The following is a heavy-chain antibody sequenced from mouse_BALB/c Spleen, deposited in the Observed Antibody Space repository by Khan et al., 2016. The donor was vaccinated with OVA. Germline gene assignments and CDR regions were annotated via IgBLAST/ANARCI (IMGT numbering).Heavy chain of an antibody. CDR3: ARTARIKY. Sequence: EVQLQESGPGLVKPSQSLSLTCTVTGYSITSGYGWNWIRQFPGNKLEWMGYISYSGSTNYNPSLRSRISITRDTSKNQFFLQLNSVTTEDTATXYCARTARIKYWGQGTTLTVSS. D-gene: IGHD1-2*01. J-gene: IGHJ2*01. CDR1: GYSITSGYG. CDR2: ISYSGST. V-gene: IGHV3-2*02.